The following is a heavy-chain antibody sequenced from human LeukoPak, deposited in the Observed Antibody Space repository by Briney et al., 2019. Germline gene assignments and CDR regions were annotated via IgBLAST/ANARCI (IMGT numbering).Heavy chain of an antibody. D-gene: IGHD2-15*01. J-gene: IGHJ6*03. Sequence: GASVKVSCKASGYTFTNYYMHWVRQAPGQGLEWMGIINPSGGSTSYAQKFQGRVTMTRDTSTSTVYMELSSLRSGDTAVYYCARDPPNCSGGSCYSSYMDVWGKGTTVTISS. CDR1: GYTFTNYY. CDR2: INPSGGST. CDR3: ARDPPNCSGGSCYSSYMDV. V-gene: IGHV1-46*01.